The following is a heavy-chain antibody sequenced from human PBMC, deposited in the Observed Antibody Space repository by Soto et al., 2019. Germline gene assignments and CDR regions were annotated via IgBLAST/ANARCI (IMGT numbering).Heavy chain of an antibody. V-gene: IGHV3-74*03. J-gene: IGHJ4*02. Sequence: EVQLVESGGGLVQPGGSLRLSCAASGFTFGNYWMHWVRQAPGKGPEWVSRMTSDGRTTQYADSVKGRFTVSRDNAKSTLYLQMNTLRVEDTAVYYCARAEGDYWGPGNLVTVSS. CDR1: GFTFGNYW. CDR3: ARAEGDY. CDR2: MTSDGRTT.